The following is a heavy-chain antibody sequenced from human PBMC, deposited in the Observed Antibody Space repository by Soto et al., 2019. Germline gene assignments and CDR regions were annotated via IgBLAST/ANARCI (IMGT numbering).Heavy chain of an antibody. CDR3: ARVSGYSSSWYGQGYYGMDV. V-gene: IGHV1-69*02. J-gene: IGHJ6*02. D-gene: IGHD6-13*01. Sequence: QVQLVQSGAEVKKPGSSVKVSCKASGGTFSSYTISWVRQAPGQGLEWMGRIIPILGIANYAQKFQGRVTITADKSTSTAYMELRSLRSEDTAVYYCARVSGYSSSWYGQGYYGMDVWGQGTTVTVSS. CDR1: GGTFSSYT. CDR2: IIPILGIA.